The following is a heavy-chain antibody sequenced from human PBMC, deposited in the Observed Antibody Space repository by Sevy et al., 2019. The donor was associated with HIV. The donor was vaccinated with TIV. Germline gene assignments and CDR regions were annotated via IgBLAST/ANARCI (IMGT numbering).Heavy chain of an antibody. D-gene: IGHD3-22*01. J-gene: IGHJ4*02. CDR3: AREGGSYDSSAGGCSGGLFAAAVDY. Sequence: LLMQSQTLSLTCAISGDSVSSNSAAWNWIRQSPSRGLEWVGRTYYRSKWYNDYAVSVKSRITINPDKSKKHLYLQLNSVTTEDTAVYYCAREGGSYDSSAGGCSGGLFAAAVDYWGQGTLVTVSS. CDR1: GDSVSSNSAA. V-gene: IGHV6-1*01. CDR2: TYYRSKWYN.